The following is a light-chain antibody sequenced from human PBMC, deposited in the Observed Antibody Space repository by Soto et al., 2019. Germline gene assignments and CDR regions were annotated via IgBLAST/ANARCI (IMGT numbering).Light chain of an antibody. Sequence: EIVMTQSPATLSVSPGDRATLSCRASQSVDNDLAWYQQKPGQPPRLLIYDASTRATGIPARFSGSQSGTEFTLTITSLEPEDFAVYYCQQRSTWLYTFGQGTKLEV. V-gene: IGKV3-11*01. CDR1: QSVDND. CDR2: DAS. J-gene: IGKJ2*01. CDR3: QQRSTWLYT.